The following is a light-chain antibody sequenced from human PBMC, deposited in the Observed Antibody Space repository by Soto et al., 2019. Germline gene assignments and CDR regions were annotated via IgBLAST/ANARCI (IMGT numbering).Light chain of an antibody. CDR1: SSDIGGYNY. CDR2: DVN. CDR3: SSYTSSGALVV. J-gene: IGLJ2*01. Sequence: QSALTQPASVSGSPGQSITISCTGTSSDIGGYNYVSWYQQHPGKAPKVMIYDVNNRPSGVSNRFSGSKSGNTAALTISGLQAEDEADYYCSSYTSSGALVVFGGGTKVTVL. V-gene: IGLV2-14*01.